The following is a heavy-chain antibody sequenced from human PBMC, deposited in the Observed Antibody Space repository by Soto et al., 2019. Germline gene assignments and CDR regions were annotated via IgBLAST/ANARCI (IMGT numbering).Heavy chain of an antibody. V-gene: IGHV3-30*18. CDR2: ISYDGSNK. CDR3: AKTPPAGSGSYYYRSVDYYYYYMDV. Sequence: QVQLVESGGGVVQPGRSLRLSCAASGFTFSSYGMHWVRQAPGKGLEWVAVISYDGSNKYYADSVKGRFTISRDNSKNTLDLQMTSLRAEDTAVYYCAKTPPAGSGSYYYRSVDYYYYYMDVWGKGTTVTVSS. D-gene: IGHD3-10*01. J-gene: IGHJ6*03. CDR1: GFTFSSYG.